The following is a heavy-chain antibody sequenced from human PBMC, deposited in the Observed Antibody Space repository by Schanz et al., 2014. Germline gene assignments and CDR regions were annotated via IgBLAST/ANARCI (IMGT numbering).Heavy chain of an antibody. CDR3: ATARHIVVVFDY. Sequence: KVSCKVSGSIFSKLLMHWVRQGPAKGLEWMGGFDPKKGEAIYAQKFQSRVTMTEDTPTGAAYMELRSLTPEDKAIHYCATARHIVVVFDYW. J-gene: IGHJ4*01. CDR2: FDPKKGEA. CDR1: GSIFSKLL. D-gene: IGHD2-21*01. V-gene: IGHV1-24*01.